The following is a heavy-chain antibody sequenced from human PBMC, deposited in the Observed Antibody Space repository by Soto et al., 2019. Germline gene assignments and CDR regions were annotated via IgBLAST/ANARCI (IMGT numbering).Heavy chain of an antibody. CDR2: VTYDGITN. CDR1: GFTFSDYA. V-gene: IGHV3-30-3*01. D-gene: IGHD1-26*01. CDR3: ARGPPLSVGHYFDN. Sequence: PGGSLRLSCAASGFTFSDYAMHWVRQTPGRGLEWVATVTYDGITNHYADSVKDRFIIARDNSKNTLFLQMNRLRTEDTGLYYCARGPPLSVGHYFDNWGQGTLVTVSS. J-gene: IGHJ4*02.